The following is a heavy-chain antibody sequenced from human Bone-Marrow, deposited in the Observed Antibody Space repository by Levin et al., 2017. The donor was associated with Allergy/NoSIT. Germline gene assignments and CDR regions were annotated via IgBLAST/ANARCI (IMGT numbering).Heavy chain of an antibody. CDR2: ISGYDGKT. CDR3: ASQFYSIAAAPYYYGMDV. CDR1: GYTFTSFG. D-gene: IGHD6-13*01. V-gene: IGHV1-18*01. J-gene: IGHJ6*02. Sequence: VASVKVSCKASGYTFTSFGISWVRQAPGQGLEWMGWISGYDGKTNSAQKFQGRVTMTTDTSTSTAYMELRSLRSDDTAIYFCASQFYSIAAAPYYYGMDVWGQGTTITVSS.